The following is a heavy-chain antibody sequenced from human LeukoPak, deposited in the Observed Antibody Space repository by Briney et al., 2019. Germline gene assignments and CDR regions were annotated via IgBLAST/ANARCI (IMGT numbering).Heavy chain of an antibody. CDR3: ARAYPGYSSGWPFDY. CDR1: GFTFSSYG. CDR2: IRYDGSNK. J-gene: IGHJ4*02. Sequence: SGGSLRLSCAASGFTFSSYGMHWVRQAPGKGLEWVAFIRYDGSNKYYADSVKGRFTISRDNAKNSLYLQMHSLRAEDTAVYYCARAYPGYSSGWPFDYWGQGTLVTVSS. D-gene: IGHD6-19*01. V-gene: IGHV3-30*02.